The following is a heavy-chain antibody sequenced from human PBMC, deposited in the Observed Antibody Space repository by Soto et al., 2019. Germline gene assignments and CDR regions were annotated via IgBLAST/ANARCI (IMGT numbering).Heavy chain of an antibody. D-gene: IGHD3-22*01. Sequence: GGSLRLSCAASGFTFSSYGMHWVRQAPGKGLEWVAVISYDGSNKYYADSVKGRFIISRDNSKNTLYLQMNSLRAEDTAVYYCAKDDGESGYDSSGYYYWDYWGQGTLVTISS. CDR1: GFTFSSYG. CDR2: ISYDGSNK. J-gene: IGHJ4*02. V-gene: IGHV3-30*18. CDR3: AKDDGESGYDSSGYYYWDY.